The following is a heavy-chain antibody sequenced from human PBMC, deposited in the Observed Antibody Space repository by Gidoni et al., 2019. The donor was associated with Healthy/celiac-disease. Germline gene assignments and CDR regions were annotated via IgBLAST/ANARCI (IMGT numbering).Heavy chain of an antibody. Sequence: QVQLVQSGAEVKKPGASVKVSCQASGYTFTGYYLPGVRQAPGQGLEWMGWINPNSGGTNYAQKFQGWVTMTRDTSISTAYMELSRLRSDDTAVYYCARDRGYYGSGSYGALAFDIRGQGTMVTVSS. D-gene: IGHD3-10*01. J-gene: IGHJ3*02. CDR1: GYTFTGYY. CDR2: INPNSGGT. CDR3: ARDRGYYGSGSYGALAFDI. V-gene: IGHV1-2*04.